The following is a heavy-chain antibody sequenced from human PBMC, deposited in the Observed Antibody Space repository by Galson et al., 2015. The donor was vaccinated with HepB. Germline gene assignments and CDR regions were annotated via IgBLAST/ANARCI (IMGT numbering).Heavy chain of an antibody. Sequence: SLRLSCAASGFTFSSYGMHWVRQAPGKGLEWVAFIRYDGSNKYYADSVKGRFTISRDNSKNTLYLQMNSLRAEDTAVYYCAKDLGQGGGNSFDNWFDPWGQGTLVTVSS. D-gene: IGHD4-23*01. J-gene: IGHJ5*02. CDR3: AKDLGQGGGNSFDNWFDP. CDR1: GFTFSSYG. CDR2: IRYDGSNK. V-gene: IGHV3-30*02.